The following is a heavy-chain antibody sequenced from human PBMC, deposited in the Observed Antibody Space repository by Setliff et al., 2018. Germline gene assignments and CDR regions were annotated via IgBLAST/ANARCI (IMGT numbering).Heavy chain of an antibody. D-gene: IGHD3-10*01. V-gene: IGHV4-34*01. Sequence: SETLSLTCAVYGGSFSGHYWSWIRQPPGKGLEWIGEINHSGSTNYNPSLKSRVTISVDTSKNQFSLKLSSVTAADTAVYYCARGGRPNPRRGGSGSYLGRSGSYYYYYGMDVWGQGTTVTVSS. CDR1: GGSFSGHY. CDR2: INHSGST. J-gene: IGHJ6*02. CDR3: ARGGRPNPRRGGSGSYLGRSGSYYYYYGMDV.